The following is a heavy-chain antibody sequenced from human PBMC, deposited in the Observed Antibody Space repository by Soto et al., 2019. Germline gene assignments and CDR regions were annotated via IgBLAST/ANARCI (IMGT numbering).Heavy chain of an antibody. CDR1: GFTFSSYS. J-gene: IGHJ4*02. V-gene: IGHV3-48*02. CDR3: ASNFYDSSGYNNY. Sequence: EVQLVESGGGLVQPGGSLRLSCAASGFTFSSYSMNWVRQAPGKGLEWVSYISSSSSTIYYADSVKGRFTISRDNAKNSLYLQINSLRDEDTAVYYCASNFYDSSGYNNYWGQGTLVTVSS. D-gene: IGHD3-22*01. CDR2: ISSSSSTI.